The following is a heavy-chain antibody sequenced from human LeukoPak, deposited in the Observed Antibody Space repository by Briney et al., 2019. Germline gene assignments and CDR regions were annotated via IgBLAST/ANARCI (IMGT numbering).Heavy chain of an antibody. V-gene: IGHV3-30-3*01. D-gene: IGHD2-2*01. J-gene: IGHJ4*02. CDR3: ARDCSSTSCEFDY. CDR1: GFTFSSYA. CDR2: ISYDGSNK. Sequence: GGSLRLSCAASGFTFSSYAMHWVRQAPGKGLEWVAVISYDGSNKYYADSVKGRFTISRDNSKNTLYLQMNSLRAEDTAVYYCARDCSSTSCEFDYWGQGTLVTVSS.